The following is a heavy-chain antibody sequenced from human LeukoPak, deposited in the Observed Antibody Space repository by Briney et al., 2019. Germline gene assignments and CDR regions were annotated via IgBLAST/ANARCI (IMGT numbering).Heavy chain of an antibody. Sequence: ASVTASCKASGYTFTAYYMHWVRQAPGQGLEWMGWINPNSGGTNYAQKFQGRVTMTRDTSISTAYMDLSRLRSDDTAVYYCARGMGVLVPAATWFDPWGQGTLVTVSS. V-gene: IGHV1-2*02. J-gene: IGHJ5*02. CDR2: INPNSGGT. CDR1: GYTFTAYY. CDR3: ARGMGVLVPAATWFDP. D-gene: IGHD2-2*01.